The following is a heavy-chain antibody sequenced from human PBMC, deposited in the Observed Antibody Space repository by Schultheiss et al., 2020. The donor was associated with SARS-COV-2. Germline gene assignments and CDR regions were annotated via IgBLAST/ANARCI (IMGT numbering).Heavy chain of an antibody. J-gene: IGHJ6*02. CDR3: ARGESTYYDFWSGYYTCYYYGMDV. Sequence: GGSLRLSCAASGFTFSSYGMHWVRQAPGKGLEWVAVIWYDGSNKYYADSVKGRFTISRDNSKNTLYLQMNSLRAEDTAVYYCARGESTYYDFWSGYYTCYYYGMDVWGQGTTVTVSS. V-gene: IGHV3-33*01. CDR2: IWYDGSNK. CDR1: GFTFSSYG. D-gene: IGHD3-3*01.